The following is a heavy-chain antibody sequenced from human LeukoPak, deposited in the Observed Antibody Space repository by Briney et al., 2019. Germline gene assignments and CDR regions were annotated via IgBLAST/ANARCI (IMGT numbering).Heavy chain of an antibody. D-gene: IGHD5-12*01. CDR1: GYTFTSYD. CDR3: ARGVGWLRFWYYYYGMDV. Sequence: GASVKVSCKASGYTFTSYDINWVRQATGQGLEWMGWMDPNSGNTGYAQKFQGGVTMTRNTSISTAYMELSSLRSEDTAVYYCARGVGWLRFWYYYYGMDVWGQGTTVTVSS. J-gene: IGHJ6*02. CDR2: MDPNSGNT. V-gene: IGHV1-8*01.